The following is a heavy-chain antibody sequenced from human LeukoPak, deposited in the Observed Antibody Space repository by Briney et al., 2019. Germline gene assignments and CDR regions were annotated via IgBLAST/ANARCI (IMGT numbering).Heavy chain of an antibody. CDR3: ARDRYSSGWYRGYYYYYGMDV. D-gene: IGHD6-19*01. Sequence: GGSMRLSCAASGFTFSSYAMHWVRQAPGKGLEYVSAISSNRGSTYYANSVKGRFTISRDNSKNTLYLQMGSLRAEDMAVYYCARDRYSSGWYRGYYYYYGMDVWGQGTTVTVSS. J-gene: IGHJ6*02. V-gene: IGHV3-64*01. CDR2: ISSNRGST. CDR1: GFTFSSYA.